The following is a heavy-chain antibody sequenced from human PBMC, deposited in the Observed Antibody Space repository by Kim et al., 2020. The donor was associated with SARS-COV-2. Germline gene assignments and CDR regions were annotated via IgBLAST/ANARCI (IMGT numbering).Heavy chain of an antibody. CDR3: ARTEYYDILTGYWRGYFQH. CDR2: ISAYNGNT. Sequence: ASVKVSCKASGYTFTSYGISWVRQAPGQGLEWMGWISAYNGNTNYAQKLQGRVTMTTDTSTSTAYMELRSLRSDDTAVYYCARTEYYDILTGYWRGYFQHWGQGTLVTVSS. CDR1: GYTFTSYG. J-gene: IGHJ1*01. D-gene: IGHD3-9*01. V-gene: IGHV1-18*01.